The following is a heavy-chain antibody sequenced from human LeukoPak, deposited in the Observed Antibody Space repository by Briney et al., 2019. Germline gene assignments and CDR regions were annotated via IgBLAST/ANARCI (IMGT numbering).Heavy chain of an antibody. V-gene: IGHV4-38-2*01. CDR2: IYHSGST. CDR1: GYSISSGYY. J-gene: IGHJ4*02. D-gene: IGHD3-10*01. Sequence: PSETLSLTCAVSGYSISSGYYWGWIRQPPGKGLEWIGSIYHSGSTYYNPSLKSRVTISVDTSKNQFSLKLSSVTAADTAVYYCARVGYYGSGSYWPLYWGQGTLVTVSS. CDR3: ARVGYYGSGSYWPLY.